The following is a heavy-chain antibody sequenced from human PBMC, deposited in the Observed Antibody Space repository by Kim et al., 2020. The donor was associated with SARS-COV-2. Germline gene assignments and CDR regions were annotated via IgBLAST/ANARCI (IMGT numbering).Heavy chain of an antibody. CDR2: STI. V-gene: IGHV3-48*03. J-gene: IGHJ4*02. CDR3: ARGRLSPFDY. Sequence: STIFYGDSVKGRFTIARDNAKNSLYLQMHDLRAEDTAIYYCARGRLSPFDYWGQGTLVTVSS. D-gene: IGHD6-19*01.